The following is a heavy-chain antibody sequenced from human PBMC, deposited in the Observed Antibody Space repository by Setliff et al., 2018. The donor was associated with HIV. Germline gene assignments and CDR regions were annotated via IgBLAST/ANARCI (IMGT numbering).Heavy chain of an antibody. CDR2: IIPIFGTT. D-gene: IGHD2-2*01. CDR3: ARDFGGYCSSMSCPGLFDP. Sequence: SVKVSCKASGYTFTGYYMHWVRQAPGQGLEWMGGIIPIFGTTNYAQKFQARVTITTDESTSTAYMELSGLRSEDTAVYYCARDFGGYCSSMSCPGLFDPWGQGTLVTVSS. CDR1: GYTFTGYY. J-gene: IGHJ5*02. V-gene: IGHV1-69*05.